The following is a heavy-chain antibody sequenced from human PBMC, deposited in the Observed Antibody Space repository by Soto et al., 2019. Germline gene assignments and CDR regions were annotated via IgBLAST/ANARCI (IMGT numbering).Heavy chain of an antibody. CDR2: ISAYNGNT. V-gene: IGHV1-18*01. J-gene: IGHJ5*02. Sequence: ASVKVSCKASGYTFTSYGISWVRQAPGQGLEWMGWISAYNGNTHYAQKLQGRVTMTTDTSTSTAYMELRSLRSDDTAVYYCAREATYCSGGSCYDYKTIGFDPWGQGTLVTVSS. D-gene: IGHD2-15*01. CDR3: AREATYCSGGSCYDYKTIGFDP. CDR1: GYTFTSYG.